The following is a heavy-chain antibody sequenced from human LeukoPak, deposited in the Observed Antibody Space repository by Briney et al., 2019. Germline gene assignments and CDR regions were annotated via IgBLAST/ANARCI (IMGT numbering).Heavy chain of an antibody. CDR1: GGSVSSYY. J-gene: IGHJ4*02. CDR3: ARGGYTIAYYYFDY. Sequence: SETLSLTCTVSGGSVSSYYWSWIRQFPGRGLEWIGYIYFSGSTSYNPSLESRVTISLDTSQNQFSLKLSSVTAADTAVYFCARGGYTIAYYYFDYWGQGTLVTVSS. D-gene: IGHD3-16*01. CDR2: IYFSGST. V-gene: IGHV4-59*08.